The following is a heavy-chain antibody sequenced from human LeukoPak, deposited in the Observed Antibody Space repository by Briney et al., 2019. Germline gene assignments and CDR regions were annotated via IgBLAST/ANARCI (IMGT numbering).Heavy chain of an antibody. Sequence: GESLKISCKASGYTFSRYRIDWVRQMPGKGLEWMGNIYPGDSNTRYSPSFQGQVTISVDRSITTAYLEWSSLKASDAAMYFCARQPRKYGPSDYWGQGTLVSVSS. CDR2: IYPGDSNT. J-gene: IGHJ4*02. CDR1: GYTFSRYR. CDR3: ARQPRKYGPSDY. D-gene: IGHD2-2*01. V-gene: IGHV5-51*01.